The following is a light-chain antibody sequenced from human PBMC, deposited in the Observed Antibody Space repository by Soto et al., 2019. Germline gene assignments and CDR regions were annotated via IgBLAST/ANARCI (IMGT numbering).Light chain of an antibody. CDR1: QSVSSXY. V-gene: IGKV3-20*01. CDR2: GAS. Sequence: EIVLTQSPGTLSLSPGERATLSCRASQSVSSXYLAWYPQKPGQAPRLLIYGASSRATGIPDRFSGSGSGTDFTLTXSRLXPXXXAXXXXXXXXGSFRVFGPGTKVDIK. J-gene: IGKJ3*01. CDR3: XXXXGSFRV.